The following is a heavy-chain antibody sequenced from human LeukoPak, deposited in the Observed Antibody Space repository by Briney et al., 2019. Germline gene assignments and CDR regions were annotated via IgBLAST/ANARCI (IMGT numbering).Heavy chain of an antibody. Sequence: PSETLSLTCTVSGGSISTYYWSWIRQPPGKGLEWIGYIYYSGSTNYNPSLKSRVSISVDTSKNQFSLKLSSVTAADTAVYYCARIAVAGTVYNWFDPWGQGTLVTVPS. CDR1: GGSISTYY. CDR2: IYYSGST. CDR3: ARIAVAGTVYNWFDP. V-gene: IGHV4-59*08. D-gene: IGHD6-19*01. J-gene: IGHJ5*02.